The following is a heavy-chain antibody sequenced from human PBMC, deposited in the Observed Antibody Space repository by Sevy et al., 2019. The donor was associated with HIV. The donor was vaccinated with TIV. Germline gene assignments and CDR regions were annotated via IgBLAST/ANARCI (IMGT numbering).Heavy chain of an antibody. V-gene: IGHV3-21*01. Sequence: GGSLRLSCAASGFTFSSYSMNWVRQAPGKGLEWVSSISSSSSYIYYAGSVKGRFTIPRDNAKNAMYLQMNSLRAEDTAVYYCARVKGCSGGSCYLLKPLYHPRLYGMDVWGQGTTVTVSS. CDR2: ISSSSSYI. D-gene: IGHD2-15*01. J-gene: IGHJ6*02. CDR3: ARVKGCSGGSCYLLKPLYHPRLYGMDV. CDR1: GFTFSSYS.